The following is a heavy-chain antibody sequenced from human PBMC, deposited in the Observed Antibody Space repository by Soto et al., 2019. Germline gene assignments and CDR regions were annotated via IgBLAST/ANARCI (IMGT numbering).Heavy chain of an antibody. D-gene: IGHD3-3*01. Sequence: ASVRVSCRVSGYTLTELSMHWVRQAPGKGLEWMGGFDPEDGETIYAQKFQGRVTMTEDTSTETAYMELSSLRSEDTAVYYCAEASRSGPRDYWGQGTLVTVSS. CDR2: FDPEDGET. J-gene: IGHJ4*02. CDR3: AEASRSGPRDY. V-gene: IGHV1-24*01. CDR1: GYTLTELS.